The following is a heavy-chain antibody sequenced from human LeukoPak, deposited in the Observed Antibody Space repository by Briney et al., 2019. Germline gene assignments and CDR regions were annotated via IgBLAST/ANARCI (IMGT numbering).Heavy chain of an antibody. D-gene: IGHD2-8*01. Sequence: PSETLSLTCTVSGGSISSGSYYWSWIRQPAGKGLEWIGRIYTSGSTNYNPSLTSRVTISVDTSKNQFSLKLSSVTAADTAVYYCARDRMVDAFDIWGQGTMVTVSS. CDR2: IYTSGST. J-gene: IGHJ3*02. V-gene: IGHV4-61*02. CDR1: GGSISSGSYY. CDR3: ARDRMVDAFDI.